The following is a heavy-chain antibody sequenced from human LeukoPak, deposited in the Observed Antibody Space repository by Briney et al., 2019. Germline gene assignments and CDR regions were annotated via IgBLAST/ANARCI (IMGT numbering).Heavy chain of an antibody. CDR1: GFTFSSYS. Sequence: GGSLRLSCAASGFTFSSYSMNWVRQAPGKGLEWVSSISSSSSYMYYADSVKGRFTISRDNAKNSLYLQMNSLRAEDTAVYYCARASGYYGFWFDPWGQGTLVTVSS. J-gene: IGHJ5*02. V-gene: IGHV3-21*01. D-gene: IGHD3-22*01. CDR3: ARASGYYGFWFDP. CDR2: ISSSSSYM.